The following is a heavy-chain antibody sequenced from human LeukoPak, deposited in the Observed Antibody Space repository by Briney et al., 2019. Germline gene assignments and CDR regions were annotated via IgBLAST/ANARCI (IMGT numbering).Heavy chain of an antibody. CDR3: ARDLFPSQKELDDYYMDV. D-gene: IGHD1-26*01. CDR2: IYRSGST. Sequence: SETLSLTCTVSGGSISSGSYYWSWIRQPAGKRLEWIGHIYRSGSTNYNPSLKSRVTISVDTSKNQFSLKLSSVTAADTAVYYCARDLFPSQKELDDYYMDVWGKGTTVTISS. J-gene: IGHJ6*03. CDR1: GGSISSGSYY. V-gene: IGHV4-61*10.